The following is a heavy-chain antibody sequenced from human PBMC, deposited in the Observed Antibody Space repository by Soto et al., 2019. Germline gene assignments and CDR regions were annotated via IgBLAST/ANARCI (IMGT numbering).Heavy chain of an antibody. V-gene: IGHV3-30-3*01. J-gene: IGHJ4*02. CDR2: ISYDGSNK. D-gene: IGHD6-19*01. Sequence: QVQLVESGGGVVQPGRSLRLTCAASGFTFSSYAMHWVRQAPGKGLEWVAVISYDGSNKYYADSVKGRFTISRDNSKNTLYLQMKSLRAEDTAVYYCARDPRGFSSGSLDYWGQGTLVTVSS. CDR3: ARDPRGFSSGSLDY. CDR1: GFTFSSYA.